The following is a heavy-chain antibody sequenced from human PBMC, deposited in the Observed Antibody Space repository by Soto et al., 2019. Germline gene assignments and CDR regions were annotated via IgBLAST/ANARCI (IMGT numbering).Heavy chain of an antibody. J-gene: IGHJ4*02. V-gene: IGHV4-30-4*01. D-gene: IGHD3-10*01. CDR3: ARVGGFGATTIDY. CDR2: IYYSGST. Sequence: QVQLQESGPGLVKPSQTLSLTCTVSGGSISSGDYYWSWIRQPPGKGLEWIGYIYYSGSTYYNPSLKGRVTISVDTSKYQFSLKLSSVTAADTAVYYCARVGGFGATTIDYWGQGTLVTVSS. CDR1: GGSISSGDYY.